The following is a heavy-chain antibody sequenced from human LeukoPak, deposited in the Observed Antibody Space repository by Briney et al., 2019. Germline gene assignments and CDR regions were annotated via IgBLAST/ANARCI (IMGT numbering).Heavy chain of an antibody. CDR2: IYYSGST. CDR3: ARLSAATLDY. J-gene: IGHJ4*02. D-gene: IGHD2-15*01. CDR1: GGSISSYY. V-gene: IGHV4-59*01. Sequence: SSETLSLTCTGSGGSISSYYWSWIRQPPGKGLEWIGYIYYSGSTNYNPSLKSRVTISVDTSKNQFSLKLSSVTAADTAVYYCARLSAATLDYWGQGTLVTVSS.